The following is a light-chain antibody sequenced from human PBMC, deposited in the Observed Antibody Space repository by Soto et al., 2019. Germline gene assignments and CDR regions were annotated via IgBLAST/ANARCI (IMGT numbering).Light chain of an antibody. CDR1: SSDVGGYNY. V-gene: IGLV2-14*01. CDR3: SSYTSSSTVV. Sequence: QSALTQPASVSGSPGLSITISCTGTSSDVGGYNYVSWYQQHPGKAPKLMIYDVSDRPSGVSNRFSGSTSGNTASLTISGLQAEDEADYYCSSYTSSSTVVFGGGTKLTVL. J-gene: IGLJ2*01. CDR2: DVS.